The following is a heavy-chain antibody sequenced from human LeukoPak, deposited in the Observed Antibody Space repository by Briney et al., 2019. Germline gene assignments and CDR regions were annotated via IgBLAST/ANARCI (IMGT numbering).Heavy chain of an antibody. D-gene: IGHD3-10*01. J-gene: IGHJ4*02. CDR3: ARVDTMVRGVINYYFDY. CDR2: IYSGGST. Sequence: GGSLRLSCAASGFTVSSNYMSWVRQAPGKGLEWVSVIYSGGSTYYADSVKGRFTISRDNSKNTLYLQMSSLRAEDTAVYYCARVDTMVRGVINYYFDYWGQGTLVTVSS. CDR1: GFTVSSNY. V-gene: IGHV3-53*01.